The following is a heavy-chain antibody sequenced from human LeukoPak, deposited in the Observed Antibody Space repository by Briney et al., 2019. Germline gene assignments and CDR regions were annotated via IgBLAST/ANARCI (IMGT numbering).Heavy chain of an antibody. CDR2: ITSKPNSYAT. J-gene: IGHJ4*02. Sequence: GGSLKLSCAASGFTFSGSVMHWVRQASGKGLEWVGRITSKPNSYATVYAASVKGRFTISSDESKNTAYLQMDSLKTEDTAVYYCTSGSGWYSPDYWGQGTLVTVSS. V-gene: IGHV3-73*01. D-gene: IGHD6-19*01. CDR3: TSGSGWYSPDY. CDR1: GFTFSGSV.